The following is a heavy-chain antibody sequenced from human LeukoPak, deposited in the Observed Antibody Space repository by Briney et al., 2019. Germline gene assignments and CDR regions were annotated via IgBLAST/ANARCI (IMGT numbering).Heavy chain of an antibody. Sequence: PGGSLRLSCAASRFTFSSYSMNWVRQAPGKGLEWVSSISSGSSYIYYADSVKGRFTISRDNAKKLVYLQMNSLRAEDTALYYCARDPYYMDVWGKGTTVTISS. CDR3: ARDPYYMDV. CDR2: ISSGSSYI. V-gene: IGHV3-21*01. J-gene: IGHJ6*03. CDR1: RFTFSSYS.